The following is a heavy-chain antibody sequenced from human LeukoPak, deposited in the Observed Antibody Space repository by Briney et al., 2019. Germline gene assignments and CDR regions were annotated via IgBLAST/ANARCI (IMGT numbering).Heavy chain of an antibody. V-gene: IGHV4-38-2*01. J-gene: IGHJ6*03. CDR1: GYSINSGYY. D-gene: IGHD3-22*01. Sequence: SETLSLTCAVSGYSINSGYYWGWIRQPPGKGLEWIGSIYHSGSTYYNPSLKSRVTISVDTSMNQFALKLSAVTAADTAVYYCARLKFYDSTGYSPGHYMDVWGKGTTVTVSS. CDR3: ARLKFYDSTGYSPGHYMDV. CDR2: IYHSGST.